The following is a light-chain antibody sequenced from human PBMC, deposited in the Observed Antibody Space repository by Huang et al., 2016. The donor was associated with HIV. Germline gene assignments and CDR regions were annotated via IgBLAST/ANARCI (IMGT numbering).Light chain of an antibody. J-gene: IGKJ4*01. CDR2: WAS. Sequence: DIVMTKSPDPLAVSLVQRATINCNSSQVVLYSSNNKNYLALYQQKKGQPPNLLSYWASTRESGVPDRFSGSGSGTDFTLTISSLQAEDVAVYYCQQYYSTPLTFGGGTKVEIK. CDR1: QVVLYSSNNKNY. V-gene: IGKV4-1*01. CDR3: QQYYSTPLT.